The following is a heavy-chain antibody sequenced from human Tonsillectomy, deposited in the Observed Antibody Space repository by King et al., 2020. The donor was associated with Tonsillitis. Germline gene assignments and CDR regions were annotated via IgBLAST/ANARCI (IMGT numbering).Heavy chain of an antibody. CDR3: ARNSGDYYYYYGMDV. CDR1: GGSISSYY. D-gene: IGHD4-17*01. CDR2: IYYSGST. V-gene: IGHV4-59*01. J-gene: IGHJ6*02. Sequence: QLQESGPGLVKPSETLSLTCTVSGGSISSYYWSWIRQPPGKRLEWIGYIYYSGSTNYNPSLKSRVTISVDTSKNHLSLKLSSVTAADTAVYYCARNSGDYYYYYGMDVWGQGTTVTVSS.